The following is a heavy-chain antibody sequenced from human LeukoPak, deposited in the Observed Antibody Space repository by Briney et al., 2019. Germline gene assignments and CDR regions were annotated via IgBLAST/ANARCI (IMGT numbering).Heavy chain of an antibody. D-gene: IGHD6-13*01. CDR2: INHSGST. J-gene: IGHJ4*02. CDR1: GGSFSGYY. V-gene: IGHV4-34*01. CDR3: ARGRGGRSCLGY. Sequence: SETLSLTCAVYGGSFSGYYWSWIRQPPGKGLEWIGEINHSGSTNYNPSLKSRVTISVDTSKNQFSLKLSSVTAADTAVYYCARGRGGRSCLGYWGQGTLVTVSS.